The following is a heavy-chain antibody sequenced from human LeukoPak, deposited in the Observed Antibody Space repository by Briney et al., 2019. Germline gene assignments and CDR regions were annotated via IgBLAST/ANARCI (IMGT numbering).Heavy chain of an antibody. CDR1: GGSISSYY. CDR2: IYHSWST. CDR3: ARGGYSSSWYGGRWYYGMDV. V-gene: IGHV4-59*01. Sequence: SETLSLTCTVSGGSISSYYWSWIRQPPGKGLEWIGYIYHSWSTNYNPSLKSRVTISVDTSKNQFSLKLSSVTAADTAVYYCARGGYSSSWYGGRWYYGMDVWGQGTTVTVSS. D-gene: IGHD6-13*01. J-gene: IGHJ6*02.